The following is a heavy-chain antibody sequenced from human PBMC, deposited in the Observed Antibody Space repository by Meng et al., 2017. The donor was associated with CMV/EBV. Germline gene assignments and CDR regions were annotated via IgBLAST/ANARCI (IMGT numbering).Heavy chain of an antibody. D-gene: IGHD1/OR15-1a*01. J-gene: IGHJ5*02. CDR3: ATAKLDQEWFDP. CDR1: GYTLTELS. Sequence: ASVKVSCKVSGYTLTELSMHWVRQAPGKGLEWMGGFDPEDGETIYAQKFQGRVTMTEDTSTDTAYMELRSLRSEDTAVYYCATAKLDQEWFDPWGQGTLVTVSS. V-gene: IGHV1-24*01. CDR2: FDPEDGET.